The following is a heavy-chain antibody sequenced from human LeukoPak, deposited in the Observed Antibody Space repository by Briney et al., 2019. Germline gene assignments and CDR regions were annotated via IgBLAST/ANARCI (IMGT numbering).Heavy chain of an antibody. J-gene: IGHJ3*02. CDR1: GYTFTSYD. CDR3: ARVRGYSSSSQDDAFDI. Sequence: ASVKVSCKASGYTFTSYDINWVRQATGQGLEWMGWMNPNSDNTGYAQKFQGRVTITRNTSISTAYMELSSLRSEDTAVYYCARVRGYSSSSQDDAFDIWGQGTMVTVSS. V-gene: IGHV1-8*03. D-gene: IGHD6-6*01. CDR2: MNPNSDNT.